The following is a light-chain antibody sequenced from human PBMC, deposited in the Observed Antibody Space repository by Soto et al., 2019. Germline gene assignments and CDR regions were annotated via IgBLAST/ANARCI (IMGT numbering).Light chain of an antibody. CDR3: MQALQTPPWT. V-gene: IGKV2-28*01. CDR1: QSLLHSNGYSY. Sequence: DIVMTQSPLSLPVTPGESASISCRSSQSLLHSNGYSYLEWYLQKPGQSPQLLIYLASNRASGVPDRFSGSGSGTDFTLKISRVEAEDVGVYYCMQALQTPPWTFGQGTKVDIK. J-gene: IGKJ1*01. CDR2: LAS.